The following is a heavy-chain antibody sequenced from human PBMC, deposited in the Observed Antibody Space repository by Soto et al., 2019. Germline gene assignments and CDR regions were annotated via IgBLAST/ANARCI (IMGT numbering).Heavy chain of an antibody. CDR1: GYTFTDYG. Sequence: QGQLVQSGPEVKKPGASVKVSCKTSGYTFTDYGISWVRQAPGQGLEWMGWISTSKGNTNYAQKFQGRVTMTTDTPTSTGYMELRSLRSDDTAVYYCATRSPAFDYWGQGTLVTVSS. CDR2: ISTSKGNT. CDR3: ATRSPAFDY. V-gene: IGHV1-18*01. J-gene: IGHJ4*02.